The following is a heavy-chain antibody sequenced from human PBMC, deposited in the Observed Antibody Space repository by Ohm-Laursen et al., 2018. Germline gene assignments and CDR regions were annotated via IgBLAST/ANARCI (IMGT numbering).Heavy chain of an antibody. CDR2: VFYDGST. CDR1: GGSFSGYY. Sequence: SQTLSLTCAVYGGSFSGYYWSWIRQSPGKGLEWIGYVFYDGSTNYSPSLKSRVTISVDTSKNQFSLKLSSVTSADTGVFYCARGGSNWFDPWGQGTLVTVSS. J-gene: IGHJ5*02. D-gene: IGHD3-16*01. CDR3: ARGGSNWFDP. V-gene: IGHV4-34*09.